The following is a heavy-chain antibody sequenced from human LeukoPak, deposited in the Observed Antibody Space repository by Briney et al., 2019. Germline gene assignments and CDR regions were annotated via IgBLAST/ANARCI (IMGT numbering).Heavy chain of an antibody. Sequence: SETLSLTCTVSGGSISDYYWSWIRLPPGKGLEWIGYIYHSGSTYYNPSLKSRVTISVDRSKNQFSLKLSSVTAADTAVYYCARQIAAAVGWFDPWGQGTLVTVSS. J-gene: IGHJ5*02. CDR3: ARQIAAAVGWFDP. CDR1: GGSISDYY. V-gene: IGHV4-59*08. CDR2: IYHSGST. D-gene: IGHD6-13*01.